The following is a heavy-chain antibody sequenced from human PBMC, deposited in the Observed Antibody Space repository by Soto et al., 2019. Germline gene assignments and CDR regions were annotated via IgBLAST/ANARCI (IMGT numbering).Heavy chain of an antibody. J-gene: IGHJ4*02. V-gene: IGHV3-48*03. Sequence: PGGSLRLSCAASGFTFSSYEMIWVRQAPGKGLEWVSFISIGGSTIYYADSVEGRFSISRDDAKNSLYLQMNSLRAEDTAVYFCARAQGDWLLDYWGQGTLVTVSS. CDR2: ISIGGSTI. CDR3: ARAQGDWLLDY. CDR1: GFTFSSYE. D-gene: IGHD3-9*01.